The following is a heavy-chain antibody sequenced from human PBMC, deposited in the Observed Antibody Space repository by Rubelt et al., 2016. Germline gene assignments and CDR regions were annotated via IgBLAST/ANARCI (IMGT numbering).Heavy chain of an antibody. CDR2: INPNSGGT. CDR1: GYSFTTYG. CDR3: ARDLGVGVTES. D-gene: IGHD1-26*01. J-gene: IGHJ5*02. V-gene: IGHV1-2*06. Sequence: QVQLVQSGAEVKKPGASVKVSCEASGYSFTTYGITWVRQAPGQGLEWIGRINPNSGGTDYAQQFQGRVTMTRDTSINTAYIDLSRLRADDTAGYYCARDLGVGVTESWGQGTLVTVSS.